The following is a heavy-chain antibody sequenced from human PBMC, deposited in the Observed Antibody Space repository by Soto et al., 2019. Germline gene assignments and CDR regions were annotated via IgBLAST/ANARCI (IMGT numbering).Heavy chain of an antibody. J-gene: IGHJ4*02. Sequence: GGSLRLSCAASGFNVSSNFMSWVRQAPGRGLEWVSVFYAGGTTYYADSVKGRFTISRHDSMNTLYLQMKSLTAEDSAVYFCARGFPSMTYFGEYYFDFWGQGA. V-gene: IGHV3-53*01. D-gene: IGHD3-16*01. CDR3: ARGFPSMTYFGEYYFDF. CDR2: FYAGGTT. CDR1: GFNVSSNF.